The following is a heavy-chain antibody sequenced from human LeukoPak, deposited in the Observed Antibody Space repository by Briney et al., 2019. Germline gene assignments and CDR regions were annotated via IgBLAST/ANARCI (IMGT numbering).Heavy chain of an antibody. CDR2: TSSSDDGK. CDR1: GFSLSSYA. Sequence: PGGSLRLSCTVSGFSLSSYAMSWVRRAPGKGLEWVSATSSSDDGKYYADSVRGRFTISRDNSRNTMYLQMNSLRAEDAAVYYCAKVGQPWSIWDYFDYWGQGTLVTVSS. D-gene: IGHD3-16*01. CDR3: AKVGQPWSIWDYFDY. J-gene: IGHJ4*02. V-gene: IGHV3-23*01.